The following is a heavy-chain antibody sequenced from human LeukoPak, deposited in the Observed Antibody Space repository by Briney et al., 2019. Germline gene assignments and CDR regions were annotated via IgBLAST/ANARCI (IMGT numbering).Heavy chain of an antibody. CDR2: IIPILGIA. CDR3: ASSIWVDYYDSSGSNYYYYGMDV. CDR1: GGTFSSYT. V-gene: IGHV1-69*02. Sequence: SVKVSCKASGGTFSSYTISWVRQAPGQGLEWMGRIIPILGIANYAQKFQGRVTITADKSTSTAYMELSSLRSEDTAVYYCASSIWVDYYDSSGSNYYYYGMDVWGQGTTVTVSS. D-gene: IGHD3-22*01. J-gene: IGHJ6*02.